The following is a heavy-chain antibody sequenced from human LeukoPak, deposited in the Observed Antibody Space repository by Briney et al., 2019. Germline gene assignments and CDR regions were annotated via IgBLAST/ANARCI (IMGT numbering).Heavy chain of an antibody. Sequence: GGSLRLSCAASGFTFSSYSMNWVREAPGKGLEWVSSISSSSSYIYYADSVKGRFTISRDNAKNSLYMQMNSLRAEDTAVYYCARDKGVWPAADRAFDIWGQGTMVTVSS. CDR3: ARDKGVWPAADRAFDI. D-gene: IGHD2-8*01. CDR2: ISSSSSYI. V-gene: IGHV3-21*01. J-gene: IGHJ3*02. CDR1: GFTFSSYS.